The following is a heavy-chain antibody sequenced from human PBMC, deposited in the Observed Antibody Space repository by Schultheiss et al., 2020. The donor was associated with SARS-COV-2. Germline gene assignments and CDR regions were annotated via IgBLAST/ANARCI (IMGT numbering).Heavy chain of an antibody. CDR3: ARSSEMGFDY. CDR2: IYHSGST. V-gene: IGHV4-30-2*01. CDR1: GGSISSGGYY. Sequence: SETLSLTCAVSGGSISSGGYYWSWIRQHPGKGLEWIGYIYHSGSTYYNPSLKSRVTISVDRSKNQFSLKLSSVTAADTAVYYCARSSEMGFDYWGQGTLVTVSS. D-gene: IGHD5-24*01. J-gene: IGHJ4*02.